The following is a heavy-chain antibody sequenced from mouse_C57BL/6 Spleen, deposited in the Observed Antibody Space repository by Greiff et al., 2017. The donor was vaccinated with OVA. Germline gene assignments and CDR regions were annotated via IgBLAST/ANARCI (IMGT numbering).Heavy chain of an antibody. CDR1: WYTLPSSW. CDR2: INPSNGGT. CDR3: ARHDSAY. V-gene: IGHV1-53*01. J-gene: IGHJ3*01. D-gene: IGHD3-2*01. Sequence: QVQLKPPWTALVKPGASVELSFQASWYTLPSSWVHWVKAGPGQGPEWIGNINPSNGGTNYNEKFKSMATLTVDKSSSTAYMQLSSLTSEDSAVYYCARHDSAYWGQGTLVTVSA.